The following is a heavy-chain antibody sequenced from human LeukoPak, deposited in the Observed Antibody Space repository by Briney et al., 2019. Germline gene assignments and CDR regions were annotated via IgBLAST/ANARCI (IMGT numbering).Heavy chain of an antibody. D-gene: IGHD3-22*01. J-gene: IGHJ4*02. Sequence: PGGSLRLSCAASGFTFSNAWMSWVRQAPGKGLEWVGRIKCKTDGGTTDYAAPVKGRFTISRDDSKNTLYLRMNSLKTEDTAVYYCTGYYDSSGYYPPSYYFDYWGQGTLVTASS. CDR2: IKCKTDGGTT. CDR1: GFTFSNAW. V-gene: IGHV3-15*01. CDR3: TGYYDSSGYYPPSYYFDY.